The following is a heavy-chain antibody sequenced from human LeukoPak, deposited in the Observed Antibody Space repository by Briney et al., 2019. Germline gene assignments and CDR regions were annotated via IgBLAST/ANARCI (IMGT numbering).Heavy chain of an antibody. Sequence: ASVKVSCKASGYTFTSYGISWVRQAPGQGLEWMGWINPNSGGTNYAQKFQGRVTMTSDTSISTAYMELSRLRSDDTALYYCTRGSYYDSSGYSGVRLFDYWGQGTPVTVPS. J-gene: IGHJ4*02. D-gene: IGHD3-22*01. V-gene: IGHV1-2*02. CDR3: TRGSYYDSSGYSGVRLFDY. CDR1: GYTFTSYG. CDR2: INPNSGGT.